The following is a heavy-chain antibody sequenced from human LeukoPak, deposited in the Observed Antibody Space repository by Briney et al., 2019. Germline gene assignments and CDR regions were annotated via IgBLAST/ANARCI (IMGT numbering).Heavy chain of an antibody. D-gene: IGHD1-20*01. CDR2: ISAYNGNT. J-gene: IGHJ3*02. V-gene: IGHV1-18*01. CDR3: ARDLTGTTGDDDAFDI. Sequence: GASVKLSCKASGYTFTSYGISWVRQAPGQGLEWMGWISAYNGNTNYAQKLQGRVTMTTDTSTSTAYMELRSLRSDDTAVYYCARDLTGTTGDDDAFDIWGQGTMVTVSS. CDR1: GYTFTSYG.